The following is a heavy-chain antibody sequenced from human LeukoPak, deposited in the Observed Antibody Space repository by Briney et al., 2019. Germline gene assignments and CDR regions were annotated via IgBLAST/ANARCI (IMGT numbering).Heavy chain of an antibody. CDR2: MNPNSGNT. CDR3: ARGRKGPYSSSLLGY. V-gene: IGHV1-8*02. Sequence: ASVKVSCKASGYTFTGYYMHWVRQATGQGLEWMGWMNPNSGNTGYAQKFQGRVTMTRNTSISTAYMELSSLRSEDTAVYYCARGRKGPYSSSLLGYWGQGTLVTVSS. CDR1: GYTFTGYY. J-gene: IGHJ4*02. D-gene: IGHD6-6*01.